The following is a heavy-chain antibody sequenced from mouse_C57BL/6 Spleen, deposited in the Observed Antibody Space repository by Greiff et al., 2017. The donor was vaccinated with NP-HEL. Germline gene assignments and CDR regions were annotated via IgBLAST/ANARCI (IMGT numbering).Heavy chain of an antibody. CDR3: ARQGLPLGRYFDY. J-gene: IGHJ2*01. Sequence: EVKLQESGGDLVKPGGSLKLSCAASGFTFSSYGMSWVRQTPDKRLEWVATISSGGSYTYYPDSVKGRFTISRDNAKNTLYLQMSSLKSEDTAMYYCARQGLPLGRYFDYWGQGTTLTVSS. CDR1: GFTFSSYG. CDR2: ISSGGSYT. D-gene: IGHD2-4*01. V-gene: IGHV5-6*01.